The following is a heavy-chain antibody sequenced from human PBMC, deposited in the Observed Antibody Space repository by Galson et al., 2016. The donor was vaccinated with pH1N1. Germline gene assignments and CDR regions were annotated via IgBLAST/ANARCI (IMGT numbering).Heavy chain of an antibody. V-gene: IGHV3-53*01. J-gene: IGHJ5*01. CDR3: ASDTVANGADC. Sequence: SLRLSCAASGFLVSNKYMSWVRQAPGKGLDWVSIIYPGGATYYSDSVKGRFTISRDIPQNTLYLNMNRLRGEDTALYYCASDTVANGADCWGPGTLVTVSS. CDR1: GFLVSNKY. CDR2: IYPGGAT. D-gene: IGHD4-23*01.